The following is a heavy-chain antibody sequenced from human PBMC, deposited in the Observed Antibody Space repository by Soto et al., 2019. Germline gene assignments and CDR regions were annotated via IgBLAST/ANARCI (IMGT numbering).Heavy chain of an antibody. CDR1: GGSISSGGYS. Sequence: NPSETLSLTCAVSGGSISSGGYSWSWIRQPPGKGLEWIGYIYHSGSTYYNPSLKSRVTISVGRSKNQFSLKLSSVTAADTAVYYCARVRRAFDIWGQGTMVTVSS. CDR3: ARVRRAFDI. CDR2: IYHSGST. V-gene: IGHV4-30-2*01. J-gene: IGHJ3*02.